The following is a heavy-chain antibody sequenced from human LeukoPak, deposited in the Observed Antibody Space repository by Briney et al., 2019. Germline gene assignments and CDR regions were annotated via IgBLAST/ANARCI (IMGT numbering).Heavy chain of an antibody. CDR2: IKSKTDGGTT. V-gene: IGHV3-15*01. Sequence: GGSLRLSCAASGFTFSNAWMSWVRQAPGKGLEWVGRIKSKTDGGTTDYAAPVKGRFTISRDDSKNTLYLQMNSLRTEDTAVYYCTTGLQVGWGYAFDIWGQGTMVTVSS. CDR3: TTGLQVGWGYAFDI. J-gene: IGHJ3*02. D-gene: IGHD2-8*02. CDR1: GFTFSNAW.